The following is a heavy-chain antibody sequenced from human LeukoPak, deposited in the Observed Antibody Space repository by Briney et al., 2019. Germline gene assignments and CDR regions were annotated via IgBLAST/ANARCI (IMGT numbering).Heavy chain of an antibody. CDR1: GFTFSSYW. V-gene: IGHV3-7*01. D-gene: IGHD6-13*01. J-gene: IGHJ4*02. CDR2: IKQDGSEK. Sequence: GGSLRLSCAASGFTFSSYWMTWVRQAPGKGLEWVANIKQDGSEKYYVDSVKGRFTISRDNAKNSLYLQMNSLKPEDTAVYYCARVAEAAAFDSWGQGTLVTVSS. CDR3: ARVAEAAAFDS.